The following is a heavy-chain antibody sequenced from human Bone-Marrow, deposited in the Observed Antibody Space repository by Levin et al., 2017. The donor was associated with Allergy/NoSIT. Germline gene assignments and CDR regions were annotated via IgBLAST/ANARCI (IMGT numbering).Heavy chain of an antibody. CDR3: ATTTTSPYNYMDV. J-gene: IGHJ6*03. D-gene: IGHD1-26*01. V-gene: IGHV3-74*01. Sequence: GGSLRLSCAASGFTFSSYWMHWVRQAPGKGLVWVSRINSDGASTSYADSVMGRFTISRDNAKRTLYLQMNSLRAEDTAVYYCATTTTSPYNYMDVWGKGTTVTVSS. CDR2: INSDGAST. CDR1: GFTFSSYW.